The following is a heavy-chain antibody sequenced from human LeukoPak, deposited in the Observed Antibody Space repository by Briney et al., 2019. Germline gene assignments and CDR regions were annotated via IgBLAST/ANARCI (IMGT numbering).Heavy chain of an antibody. CDR3: ARGDGSSSAFDY. V-gene: IGHV4-39*07. D-gene: IGHD6-6*01. J-gene: IGHJ4*02. Sequence: SETLSLTCTVSGGSISSSRYYWGWIRQPPGKGLEWIGSIYYSGSTYYNPSLKSRVTISVDTSKNQFSLKLSSVTAADTAVYYCARGDGSSSAFDYWGQGTLVTVSS. CDR1: GGSISSSRYY. CDR2: IYYSGST.